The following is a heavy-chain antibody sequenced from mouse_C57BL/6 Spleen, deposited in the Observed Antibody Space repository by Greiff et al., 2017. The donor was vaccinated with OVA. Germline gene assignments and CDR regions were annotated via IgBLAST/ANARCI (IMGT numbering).Heavy chain of an antibody. D-gene: IGHD1-1*01. CDR3: ARDYGSSAWYAMDY. J-gene: IGHJ4*01. CDR1: GYTFTDYY. V-gene: IGHV1-76*01. CDR2: IYPGSGNT. Sequence: VQLQQSGAELVRPGASVKLSCKASGYTFTDYYINWVKQRPGQGLEWIARIYPGSGNTYYNEKFKGKATLTAEKSSSTAYMQLSSLTSEDSAVYFCARDYGSSAWYAMDYWGQGTSVTVSS.